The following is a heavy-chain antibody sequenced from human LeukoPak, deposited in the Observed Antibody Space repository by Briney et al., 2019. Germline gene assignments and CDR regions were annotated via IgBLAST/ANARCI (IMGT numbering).Heavy chain of an antibody. J-gene: IGHJ6*03. V-gene: IGHV1-46*02. CDR2: INPSGGTT. CDR1: GGTFNNYA. Sequence: ASVKVSCKASGGTFNNYAINWVRQAPGQGLEWMGIINPSGGTTRYAQKFQGRVTMTRDTSTTTVYMEVSSLRSEDTAVYYCATAHFGDYGNDYYHYYMDVWGKGTTVTVS. CDR3: ATAHFGDYGNDYYHYYMDV. D-gene: IGHD4-17*01.